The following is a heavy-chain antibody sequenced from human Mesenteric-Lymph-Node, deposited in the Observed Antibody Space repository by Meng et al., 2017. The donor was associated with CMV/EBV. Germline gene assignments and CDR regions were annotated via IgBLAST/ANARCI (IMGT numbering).Heavy chain of an antibody. CDR2: IYSGGSST. D-gene: IGHD3-16*01. CDR3: ARDGPWGWFDP. Sequence: GGSLRLSCAASGFSFSSYAMNWVRQAPGKGLEWVSVIYSGGSSTYYADSVKGRFTISRDNSKNTLYLQMNSLRAEDTAVYYCARDGPWGWFDPWGQGTLVTVSS. J-gene: IGHJ5*02. V-gene: IGHV3-23*03. CDR1: GFSFSSYA.